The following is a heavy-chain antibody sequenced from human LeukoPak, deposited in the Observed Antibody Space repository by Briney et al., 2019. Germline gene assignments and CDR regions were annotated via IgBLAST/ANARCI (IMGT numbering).Heavy chain of an antibody. J-gene: IGHJ5*02. Sequence: ASVKVSCKASGYTFTSYAMHWVRQAPGQRLEWMGWISPDNGNTKYSQKFQGRVTITRDTSASTAYMELSSLRSEDTAVYYCAVRGVTACLDLWGQGTLVTVSS. CDR2: ISPDNGNT. CDR3: AVRGVTACLDL. V-gene: IGHV1-3*01. CDR1: GYTFTSYA. D-gene: IGHD3-10*01.